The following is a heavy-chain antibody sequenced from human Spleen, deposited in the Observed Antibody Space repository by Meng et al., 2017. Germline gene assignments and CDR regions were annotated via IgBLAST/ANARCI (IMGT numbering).Heavy chain of an antibody. CDR3: TRDYGDYVTFYS. Sequence: QVQLVQSGVEVKKPGASVKVSCKASGYSFTHHGITWVRQAPGQGLEWMGWISGYNGNTHYAQKLQGRVTMTTDTSTSTAYMELRSLRSDDTAVYYCTRDYGDYVTFYSWGQGSLVTVSS. D-gene: IGHD4-17*01. CDR1: GYSFTHHG. V-gene: IGHV1-18*04. J-gene: IGHJ4*02. CDR2: ISGYNGNT.